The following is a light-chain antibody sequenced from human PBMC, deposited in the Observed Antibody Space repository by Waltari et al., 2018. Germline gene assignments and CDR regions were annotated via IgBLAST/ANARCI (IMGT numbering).Light chain of an antibody. V-gene: IGKV1-5*03. CDR2: KAS. CDR3: QQYDADSALT. J-gene: IGKJ4*01. CDR1: QSISVW. Sequence: DIQMTQSSSTVSASVGDKVTITCRASQSISVWLAWYQQKPGKPPKLLIYKASTLETGVPSRFTGSGSGTEFTLTITSLQPDDFATYFCQQYDADSALTFGEGTQVEMK.